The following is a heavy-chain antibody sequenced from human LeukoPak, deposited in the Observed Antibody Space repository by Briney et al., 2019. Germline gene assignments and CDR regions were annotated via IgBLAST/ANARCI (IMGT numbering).Heavy chain of an antibody. Sequence: SETVSLTCTVSFGSISNGDYYWSWIRQPPGKGLEWIGYISHSGSTDYNPSLKSRVTISIDRSKNQFSLKLSSVNAADTAVYYCARAFSSSEFDPWGQGTLVTVSS. V-gene: IGHV4-30-2*01. CDR2: ISHSGST. CDR1: FGSISNGDYY. D-gene: IGHD6-13*01. J-gene: IGHJ5*02. CDR3: ARAFSSSEFDP.